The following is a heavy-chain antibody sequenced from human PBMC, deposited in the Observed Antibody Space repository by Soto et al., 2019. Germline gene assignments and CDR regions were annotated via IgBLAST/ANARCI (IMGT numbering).Heavy chain of an antibody. CDR2: IYYSGST. J-gene: IGHJ5*02. V-gene: IGHV4-30-4*01. CDR1: GGSISSGDYY. CDR3: ARAQQIWSGYQQPHYFDP. D-gene: IGHD3-3*01. Sequence: SETLSLTCTVSGGSISSGDYYWSWIRQPPGKGLEWIGYIYYSGSTYYNPSLKSRVTISVDTSKNQFSLKLSSVTAADTAVYYCARAQQIWSGYQQPHYFDPWGQGTLVTVSS.